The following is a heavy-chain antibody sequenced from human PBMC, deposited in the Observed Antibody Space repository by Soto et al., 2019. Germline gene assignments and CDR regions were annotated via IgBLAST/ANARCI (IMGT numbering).Heavy chain of an antibody. V-gene: IGHV3-30-3*01. CDR3: ARGDYDILTGYPPPPSFDY. Sequence: GGSLRLSCAASGFTFSSYAMHWVRQAPGKGLELVAVISYDGSNKYYADSVKGRFTISRDNSKNTLYLQMNSLRAEDTAVYYCARGDYDILTGYPPPPSFDYWGQGTLVTVSS. D-gene: IGHD3-9*01. CDR2: ISYDGSNK. CDR1: GFTFSSYA. J-gene: IGHJ4*02.